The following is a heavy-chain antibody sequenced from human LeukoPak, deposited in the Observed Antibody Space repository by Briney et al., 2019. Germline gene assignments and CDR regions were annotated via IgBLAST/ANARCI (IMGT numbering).Heavy chain of an antibody. CDR1: GGSISSSSYS. Sequence: SETLSLTCTVSGGSISSSSYSWGWIRQPPGKGLEWIGSIYYSGSTYYNPSLKSRVTISVDTSKNQFSLKLSSVTAADTAVYYCASLRPITTGFDYWGQGTLATVSS. J-gene: IGHJ4*02. CDR3: ASLRPITTGFDY. CDR2: IYYSGST. D-gene: IGHD3-22*01. V-gene: IGHV4-39*01.